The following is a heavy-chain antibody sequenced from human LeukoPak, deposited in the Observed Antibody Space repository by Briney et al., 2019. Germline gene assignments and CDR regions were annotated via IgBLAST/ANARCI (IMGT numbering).Heavy chain of an antibody. V-gene: IGHV2-5*01. CDR1: GFSLSTSGVG. CDR3: AHTVRPRFLEWLLSSYYFDY. J-gene: IGHJ4*02. CDR2: IYWNDDK. D-gene: IGHD3-3*01. Sequence: SGPTLVKPTQTLTLTCTFSGFSLSTSGVGVGWIRQPPGKALEWLALIYWNDDKRYSPSLKSRLTITKDTSKNQVVLTMTNMDPVDTATYYCAHTVRPRFLEWLLSSYYFDYWGQGTLVTVSS.